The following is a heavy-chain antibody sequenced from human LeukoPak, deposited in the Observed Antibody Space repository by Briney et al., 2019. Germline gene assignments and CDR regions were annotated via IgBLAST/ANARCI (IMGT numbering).Heavy chain of an antibody. Sequence: PSETLSLTCTVSGGSISSYYWNWIRQSPGKGLEWIGYLYYSGSTYYNPSLKSRVTISVDTSKNQFSLKLSSVTAADTAVYYCASRPRIAAAGYYFDYWGQGTLVTVSS. CDR3: ASRPRIAAAGYYFDY. CDR1: GGSISSYY. CDR2: LYYSGST. J-gene: IGHJ4*02. V-gene: IGHV4-59*08. D-gene: IGHD6-13*01.